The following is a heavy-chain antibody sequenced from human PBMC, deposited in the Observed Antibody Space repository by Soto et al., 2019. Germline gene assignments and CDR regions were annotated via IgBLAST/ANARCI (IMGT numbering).Heavy chain of an antibody. D-gene: IGHD1-1*01. CDR3: ARRLSGPKEEYNAYYFYGLEV. J-gene: IGHJ6*04. V-gene: IGHV5-10-1*01. CDR1: GYSFTTHW. CDR2: IDPSNSYI. Sequence: GESLQISCQGSGYSFTTHWITCVRQTPGKDLEWMGMIDPSNSYINYSPSFQGHVTISVDRSISTAYLQWSRLAASDNAIYFCARRLSGPKEEYNAYYFYGLEVWGEGTTVTVSS.